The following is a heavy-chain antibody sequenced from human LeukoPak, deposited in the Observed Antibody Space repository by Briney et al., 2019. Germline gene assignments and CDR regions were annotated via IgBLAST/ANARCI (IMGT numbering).Heavy chain of an antibody. J-gene: IGHJ4*02. CDR1: GFTFSGSA. D-gene: IGHD1-26*01. CDR3: ARRGGSYFIDY. CDR2: IRSKANSYAT. V-gene: IGHV3-73*01. Sequence: GGSLRLSCAASGFTFSGSAMHWVRQASGKGPEWVGRIRSKANSYATAYAASVKGRFTISRDDSKNTAYLQMNSLKTEDTAVYYCARRGGSYFIDYWGQGTLVTVSS.